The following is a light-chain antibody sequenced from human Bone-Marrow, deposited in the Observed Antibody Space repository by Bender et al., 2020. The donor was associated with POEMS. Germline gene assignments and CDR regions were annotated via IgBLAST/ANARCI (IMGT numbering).Light chain of an antibody. CDR3: NSREKDVVQWV. V-gene: IGLV3-19*01. CDR2: GNN. J-gene: IGLJ3*02. CDR1: SVRGSY. Sequence: SSELTQDPAVSVALGHTVRITCQGDSVRGSYAAWYQQKPGQAPVLVVFGNNRRPSGIPDRFFASNLGGTASLTITGAQAEDEADYYCNSREKDVVQWVFGGGTKLTVL.